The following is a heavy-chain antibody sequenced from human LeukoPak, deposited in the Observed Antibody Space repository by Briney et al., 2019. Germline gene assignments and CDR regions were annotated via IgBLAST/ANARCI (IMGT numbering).Heavy chain of an antibody. CDR2: ISGSGGST. D-gene: IGHD2-15*01. Sequence: GGSLRLSCAASGFTFSSYAMSWVRQAPGKGLEWVSAISGSGGSTYYADSVKGRFTITRDNSKNTLYLQMNSLRAEDTAVYYCAKDEGTCSGGSCYASSTFDYWGQGTLVTVSS. CDR3: AKDEGTCSGGSCYASSTFDY. CDR1: GFTFSSYA. J-gene: IGHJ4*02. V-gene: IGHV3-23*01.